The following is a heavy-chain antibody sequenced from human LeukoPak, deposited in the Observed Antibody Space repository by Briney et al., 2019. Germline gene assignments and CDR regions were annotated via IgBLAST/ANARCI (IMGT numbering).Heavy chain of an antibody. CDR3: ARDGDYGDLSFDY. Sequence: GGSLRLSCAASGFTFSSYGMHWVRQAPGKGLEWVAFIRYDGSNKYYADSVKGRFTISRDNAKNSLYLQMNSLRAEDTAVYYCARDGDYGDLSFDYWGQGTLVTVSS. CDR2: IRYDGSNK. D-gene: IGHD4-17*01. CDR1: GFTFSSYG. V-gene: IGHV3-30*02. J-gene: IGHJ4*02.